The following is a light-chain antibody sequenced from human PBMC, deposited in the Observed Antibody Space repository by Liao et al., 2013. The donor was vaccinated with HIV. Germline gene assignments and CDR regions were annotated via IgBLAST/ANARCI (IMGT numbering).Light chain of an antibody. V-gene: IGLV3-21*04. CDR1: NVGSKT. J-gene: IGLJ2*01. CDR2: YDS. CDR3: QVWDSGSDQGV. Sequence: SYELTQPPSVSVAPGKTARITCGEDNVGSKTVHWYQQKPGQAPVLVISYDSDRPSGIPERFSGSNSGNTATLTISSVEAGDEADYFCQVWDSGSDQGVFGGGTKLTVL.